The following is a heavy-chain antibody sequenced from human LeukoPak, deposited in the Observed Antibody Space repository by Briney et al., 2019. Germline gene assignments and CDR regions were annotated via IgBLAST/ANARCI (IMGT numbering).Heavy chain of an antibody. Sequence: ASVTVSCKASGYTFTGYYMHWVRQAPGQGLEWMGWINPNSGGTNYAQKFQGRVTMTRDTSISTAYMELSRLRSDDTAVYYCARVLAAGSRYYYYGMDVWGQGTTVTVSS. J-gene: IGHJ6*02. CDR1: GYTFTGYY. D-gene: IGHD6-13*01. CDR2: INPNSGGT. V-gene: IGHV1-2*02. CDR3: ARVLAAGSRYYYYGMDV.